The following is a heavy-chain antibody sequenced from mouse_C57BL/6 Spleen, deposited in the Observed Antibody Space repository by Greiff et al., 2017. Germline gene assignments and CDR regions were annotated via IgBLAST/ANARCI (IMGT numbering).Heavy chain of an antibody. Sequence: EVNLVESGEGLVKPGGSLKLSCAASGFTFSSYAMSWVRQTPEKRLEWVAYISSGGDYIYYADTVKGRFTISRDNARNTLYLQMSSLKSEDTAMYYCTRVYGNYNFFDYWGQGTTLTVSS. CDR2: ISSGGDYI. CDR1: GFTFSSYA. V-gene: IGHV5-9-1*02. CDR3: TRVYGNYNFFDY. D-gene: IGHD2-1*01. J-gene: IGHJ2*01.